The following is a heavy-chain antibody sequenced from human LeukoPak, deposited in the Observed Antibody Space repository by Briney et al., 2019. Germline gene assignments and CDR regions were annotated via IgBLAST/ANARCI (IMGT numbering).Heavy chain of an antibody. CDR2: IRSKANGGTT. V-gene: IGHV3-49*04. Sequence: GGSLRLSCTASGFTFGDYALSWVRQAPGKGPEWVGFIRSKANGGTTEYVASVKGRFTFSRDDSKGIAFLQMNSLKTEDTAVYYCTRVPKTLFGSGGYFDYWGQGTLVTVSS. CDR3: TRVPKTLFGSGGYFDY. J-gene: IGHJ4*02. D-gene: IGHD2-15*01. CDR1: GFTFGDYA.